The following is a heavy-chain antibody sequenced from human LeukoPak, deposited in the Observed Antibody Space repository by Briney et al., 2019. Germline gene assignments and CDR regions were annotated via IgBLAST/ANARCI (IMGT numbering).Heavy chain of an antibody. CDR2: ISGSGGST. D-gene: IGHD3-10*01. CDR1: GVTFSSYA. V-gene: IGHV3-23*01. Sequence: VRSLRLSCAASGVTFSSYAMSWVREAPGKGLGWGSAISGSGGSTYYADSVKGRFTISRDNSKTTLYLQMNSLRAEDTAVYYCAKDEEWFGDLPGRNFDYWGQGTLVTVSS. CDR3: AKDEEWFGDLPGRNFDY. J-gene: IGHJ4*02.